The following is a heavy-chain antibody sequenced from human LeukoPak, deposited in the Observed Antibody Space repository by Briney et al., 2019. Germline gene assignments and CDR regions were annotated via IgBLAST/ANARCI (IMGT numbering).Heavy chain of an antibody. V-gene: IGHV4-59*08. Sequence: SETLSLTCSVSGGSIGTYYWTWIRQPPGKGLEWIGYIYYTGSTNYSPTLKSRASMSVDTPKNQVSLKMTSVTAADTAVYYCARPSIPSAAASALDIWGQGTMVTVSS. D-gene: IGHD2-2*01. CDR1: GGSIGTYY. CDR3: ARPSIPSAAASALDI. J-gene: IGHJ3*02. CDR2: IYYTGST.